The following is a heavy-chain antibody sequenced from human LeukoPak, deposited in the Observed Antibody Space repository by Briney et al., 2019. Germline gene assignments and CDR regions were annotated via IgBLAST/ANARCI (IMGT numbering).Heavy chain of an antibody. CDR2: ISWNSGSI. D-gene: IGHD2-2*01. Sequence: GGSLRLSCAASGFTFDDYAMHWVRQAPGTGLEWVSGISWNSGSICYADSVKGRFTISRDNAKNSLYLQMNSLRDEDTALYYCANLGSAGCRRITSCSAYMDVWGKATTVTVSS. V-gene: IGHV3-9*01. J-gene: IGHJ6*03. CDR3: ANLGSAGCRRITSCSAYMDV. CDR1: GFTFDDYA.